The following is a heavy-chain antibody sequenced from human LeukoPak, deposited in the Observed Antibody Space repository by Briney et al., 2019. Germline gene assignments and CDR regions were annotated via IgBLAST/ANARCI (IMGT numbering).Heavy chain of an antibody. CDR3: AKATDYGGLFDY. D-gene: IGHD4-23*01. J-gene: IGHJ4*02. CDR2: ISGSGGST. V-gene: IGHV3-23*01. Sequence: AGGSLRLSCAASGFTFSSYAMSWVRQAPGKGLEWVSAISGSGGSTYYADSVKGRFTISRDNSKNTLYLQMNSQKSEDTAVYYCAKATDYGGLFDYWGQGTLVTVSS. CDR1: GFTFSSYA.